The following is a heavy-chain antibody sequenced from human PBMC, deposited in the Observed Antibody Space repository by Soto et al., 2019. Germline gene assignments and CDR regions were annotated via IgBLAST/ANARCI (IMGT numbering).Heavy chain of an antibody. V-gene: IGHV3-11*03. CDR2: ISGDSTDR. Sequence: QVQLLESGGGLVRPGGSLRLSCTASKFTVSAYYMAWIRQAPGKGLDWISYISGDSTDRNYADSVKGRFTISRDNAKNSLSLQMSSLTVEDPAVYFCATGQEVRMADIWGQGKMVTVSS. J-gene: IGHJ3*02. CDR1: KFTVSAYY. CDR3: ATGQEVRMADI. D-gene: IGHD2-8*02.